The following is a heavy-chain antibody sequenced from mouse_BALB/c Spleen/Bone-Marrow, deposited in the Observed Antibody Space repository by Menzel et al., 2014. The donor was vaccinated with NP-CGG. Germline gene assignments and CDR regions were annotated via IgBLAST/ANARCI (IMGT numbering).Heavy chain of an antibody. CDR3: TYLVAY. J-gene: IGHJ4*01. V-gene: IGHV1S127*01. D-gene: IGHD2-10*02. CDR1: GYTFTSYE. CDR2: IDPSDNYT. Sequence: QVKLQQSGAELVKPGASVKMSCKASGYTFTSYEMHWVKQRPGQGLEWIGAIDPSDNYTPHNQEFKGKATLTVDKSSSTAYMQLSSLTSEDSAVYYCTYLVAYWGQGTLVTVSS.